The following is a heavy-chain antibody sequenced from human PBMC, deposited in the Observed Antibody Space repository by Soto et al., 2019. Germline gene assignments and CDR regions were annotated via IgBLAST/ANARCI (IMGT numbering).Heavy chain of an antibody. D-gene: IGHD5-12*01. J-gene: IGHJ4*02. Sequence: QLQLQESGSGLVKPSQTLSLTCAVSGGSISSGGYSWSWIRQPPGKVLEWIGDIYHSGSTYYNPSLKSRVTISVDRSKNQFSLKLSSVTAADTAVDYCAAGGGLPRYYWGQGTLVTVSS. CDR1: GGSISSGGYS. CDR3: AAGGGLPRYY. CDR2: IYHSGST. V-gene: IGHV4-30-2*01.